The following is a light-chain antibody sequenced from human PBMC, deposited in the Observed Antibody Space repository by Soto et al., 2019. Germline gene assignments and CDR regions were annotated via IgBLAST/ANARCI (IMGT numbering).Light chain of an antibody. CDR2: DVN. CDR3: SSWTSGATNV. V-gene: IGLV2-14*03. J-gene: IGLJ1*01. Sequence: QSALTQPASVSGSPGQSITISCAGTSSDVGAYNYVSWYQHHPGKAPKLMIYDVNNRPSGDSNRFSGSKSDNTASLTISGLQAEDEADYYCSSWTSGATNVFGSGTKLTVL. CDR1: SSDVGAYNY.